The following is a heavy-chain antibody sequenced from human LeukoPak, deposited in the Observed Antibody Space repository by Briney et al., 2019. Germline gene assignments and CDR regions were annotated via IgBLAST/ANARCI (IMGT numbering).Heavy chain of an antibody. J-gene: IGHJ4*02. V-gene: IGHV4-34*01. D-gene: IGHD3-16*01. CDR3: ARGDDSRKSGY. CDR1: GGSFSGNY. CDR2: IHPSGST. Sequence: PSETLSLTCAVYGGSFSGNYWSWIRQPPGKGLEWIGEIHPSGSTNYNPSLKRRVSISVDTSKNQFSLKLASVTAADMAVYYCARGDDSRKSGYWGQGTLVTVSS.